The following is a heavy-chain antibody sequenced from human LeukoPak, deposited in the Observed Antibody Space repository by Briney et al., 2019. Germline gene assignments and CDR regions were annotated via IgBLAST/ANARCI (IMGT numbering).Heavy chain of an antibody. V-gene: IGHV3-23*01. CDR2: ISGGGGST. D-gene: IGHD3-9*01. CDR1: GFTFSSYA. Sequence: GGSLRLSCAASGFTFSSYAMSWVRQAPGKGLEWVSAISGGGGSTYYADSVKGRFTISRDNSKNTRNLQMTSLRAKATAVYSFAKDLYGVRYFDWDDYWGQGTLVTVSS. J-gene: IGHJ4*02. CDR3: AKDLYGVRYFDWDDY.